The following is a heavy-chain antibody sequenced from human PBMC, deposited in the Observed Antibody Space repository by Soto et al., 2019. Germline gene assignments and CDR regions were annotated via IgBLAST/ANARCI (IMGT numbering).Heavy chain of an antibody. J-gene: IGHJ4*02. Sequence: XTLSLPSTVSGGSLSSYYWSWIRQPPGKGLEWIGYIYYSGSTNYNPSLKSRVTISVETSKNKFSLKLSSVTAAETAVYYCARNNPYDSSGYYYIDYWGQGTLVTVSS. CDR1: GGSLSSYY. CDR2: IYYSGST. CDR3: ARNNPYDSSGYYYIDY. V-gene: IGHV4-59*01. D-gene: IGHD3-22*01.